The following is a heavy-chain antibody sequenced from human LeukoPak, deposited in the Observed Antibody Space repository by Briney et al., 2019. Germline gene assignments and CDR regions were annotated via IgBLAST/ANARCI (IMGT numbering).Heavy chain of an antibody. CDR1: GFTFTSYS. Sequence: GGSLRLSCAASGFTFTSYSMNWVRQAPGKGLEWVSTISGGGGSTYYADSVKGRFTISRDNSKNTLYLQVNNLRAEDTAVYYCAKGGKWDVTPFDYWGQGTLVTVSS. CDR2: ISGGGGST. V-gene: IGHV3-23*01. D-gene: IGHD1-26*01. J-gene: IGHJ4*02. CDR3: AKGGKWDVTPFDY.